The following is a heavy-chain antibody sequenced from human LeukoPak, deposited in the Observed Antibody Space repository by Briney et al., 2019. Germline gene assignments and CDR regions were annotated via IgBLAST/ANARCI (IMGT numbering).Heavy chain of an antibody. CDR1: GGTFISYA. Sequence: ASVKVSCKASGGTFISYAISWVRQAPGQGLDWMGWMNPNSGNTGYAQKFQGRVTMTRNTSISTAYMELSSLRSEDTAVYYCARAPSGGYVWGSYRVDVWGKGTTVTVSS. V-gene: IGHV1-8*02. CDR2: MNPNSGNT. CDR3: ARAPSGGYVWGSYRVDV. J-gene: IGHJ6*04. D-gene: IGHD3-16*02.